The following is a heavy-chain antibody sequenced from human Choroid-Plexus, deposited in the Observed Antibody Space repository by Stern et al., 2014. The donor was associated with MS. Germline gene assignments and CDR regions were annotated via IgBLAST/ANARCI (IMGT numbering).Heavy chain of an antibody. Sequence: QVQLVQSGAEVKKPGASVKVSCKTSGYIFTGYYIHWVRQAPGKGLEWMAWINPNTGGTKYAQKFQGRVTMSRDTSISTAYVELSSLTSDDTDVYYCARDQRGITIFGVVTDYYYLGMDVWGQGTTVTVSS. CDR3: ARDQRGITIFGVVTDYYYLGMDV. CDR1: GYIFTGYY. J-gene: IGHJ6*02. V-gene: IGHV1-2*02. D-gene: IGHD3-3*01. CDR2: INPNTGGT.